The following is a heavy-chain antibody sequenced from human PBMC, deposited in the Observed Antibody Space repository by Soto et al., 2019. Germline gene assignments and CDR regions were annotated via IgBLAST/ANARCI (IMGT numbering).Heavy chain of an antibody. CDR2: IDTAGDT. V-gene: IGHV3-13*01. CDR1: GFIFSEYD. Sequence: GGSLRLSCAASGFIFSEYDLHWVRQATGKGLEWVSAIDTAGDTYYPDSVKGRFTISRENARNSLYLQMNSLRAEDTAVYYCARSGFGPFDYWGQGTLVTVSS. D-gene: IGHD3-3*01. J-gene: IGHJ4*02. CDR3: ARSGFGPFDY.